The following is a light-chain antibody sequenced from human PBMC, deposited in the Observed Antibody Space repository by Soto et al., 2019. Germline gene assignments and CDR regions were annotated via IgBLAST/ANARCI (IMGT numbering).Light chain of an antibody. CDR1: QSVSSY. CDR3: QQTYSTART. J-gene: IGKJ1*01. Sequence: DIQMTQSPSSLSASVGDRVTLTCRASQSVSSYLNWYQHKPGKAPKLLIYAASSLQSGVPSRFSGSGSGTDFTLTISSLRPEDFATYYRQQTYSTARTFGQGTKVEI. CDR2: AAS. V-gene: IGKV1-39*01.